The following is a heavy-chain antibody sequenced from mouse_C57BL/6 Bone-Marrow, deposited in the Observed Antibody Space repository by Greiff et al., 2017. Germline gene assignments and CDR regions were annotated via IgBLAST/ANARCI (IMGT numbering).Heavy chain of an antibody. V-gene: IGHV1-9*01. CDR3: ARSPYDYYHLTFAY. D-gene: IGHD2-4*01. J-gene: IGHJ3*01. Sequence: VQLQQSGAELMKPGASVKLSCKATGYTFTGYWIEWVKQRPGHGLEWIGEFLPGSGSTNYNEKFKSKATLTVDTSSSPAYMQLSSLTSEDSAVYYCARSPYDYYHLTFAYWGQGTLVTVSA. CDR1: GYTFTGYW. CDR2: FLPGSGST.